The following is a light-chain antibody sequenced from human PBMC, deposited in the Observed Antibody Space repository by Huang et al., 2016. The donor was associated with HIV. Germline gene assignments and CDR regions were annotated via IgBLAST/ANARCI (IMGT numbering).Light chain of an antibody. CDR2: DAS. CDR1: HGSNTY. CDR3: QQRSNWPPFT. J-gene: IGKJ3*01. V-gene: IGKV3-11*01. Sequence: EILLTQSPATLSLSPGERATLSCRASHGSNTYLAWYQQKPGQAPRLLIHDASTRATDIPARFRGSGSGTNFTLTISNLEPEDFAVYFCQQRSNWPPFTFGPGTKVDMK.